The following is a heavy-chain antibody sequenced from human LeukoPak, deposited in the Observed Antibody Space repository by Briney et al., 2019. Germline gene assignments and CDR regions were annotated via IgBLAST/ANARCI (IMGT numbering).Heavy chain of an antibody. CDR3: ARGLRLVGASSYYFDN. D-gene: IGHD1-26*01. Sequence: SETLSFTCTSSGGSISTYYWSWIRQPPGKGLEWIGYVYHSGSTNYSPSLKSRVIISVDMSKNQFSLELRSVTAADTAMYYCARGLRLVGASSYYFDNWGQGTLVTVSS. CDR2: VYHSGST. CDR1: GGSISTYY. V-gene: IGHV4-59*01. J-gene: IGHJ4*02.